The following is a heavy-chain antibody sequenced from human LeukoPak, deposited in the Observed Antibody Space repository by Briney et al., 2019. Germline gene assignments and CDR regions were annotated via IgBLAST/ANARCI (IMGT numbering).Heavy chain of an antibody. V-gene: IGHV1-69*13. CDR2: IIPIFGTA. CDR3: ARDRDPVRGIIWYYGMDV. D-gene: IGHD3-10*01. J-gene: IGHJ6*02. CDR1: GGTFSSYA. Sequence: SVKVSCKASGGTFSSYAISWVRQAPGQGLEWMGGIIPIFGTANYAQKFQGRVTITADESTSTAYMELSSLRSEDTAVYYCARDRDPVRGIIWYYGMDVWGQGATVTVSS.